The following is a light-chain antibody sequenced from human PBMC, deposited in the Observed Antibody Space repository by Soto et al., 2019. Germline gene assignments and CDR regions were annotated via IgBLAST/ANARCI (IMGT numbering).Light chain of an antibody. CDR1: QSVSSY. V-gene: IGKV3-11*01. Sequence: IVVTQSPSTLPLPQGERATLSCRASQSVSSYLAWYQQKPGQAPRLLIYDASNRATGIPARFSGSGSGTDFTLTISSLEPEDFAVYYCQQRQSWPRTFGQGTKVDI. J-gene: IGKJ1*01. CDR3: QQRQSWPRT. CDR2: DAS.